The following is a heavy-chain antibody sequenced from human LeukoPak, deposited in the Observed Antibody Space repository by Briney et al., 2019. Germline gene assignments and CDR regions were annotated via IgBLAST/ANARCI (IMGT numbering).Heavy chain of an antibody. CDR2: ISAYNGNT. J-gene: IGHJ4*02. D-gene: IGHD3-16*01. Sequence: GASVKVSCKASGYTFTSYGISWVRQAPGQGLEWMGWISAYNGNTNYAQKLQGRVTMTTDTSTSTAYMELSSLRSEDTAVYYCAADLYDYVWGHWGQGTLVTVSS. CDR1: GYTFTSYG. CDR3: AADLYDYVWGH. V-gene: IGHV1-18*01.